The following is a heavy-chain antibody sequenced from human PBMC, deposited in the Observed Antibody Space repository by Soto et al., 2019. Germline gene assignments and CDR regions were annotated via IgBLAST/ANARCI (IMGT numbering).Heavy chain of an antibody. CDR3: AKDVLVGSPAVWGDYYYYYVMDV. CDR2: ISYDGSNK. D-gene: IGHD3-16*01. V-gene: IGHV3-30*18. CDR1: GFTFSSYG. J-gene: IGHJ6*02. Sequence: GGSLRLSCAASGFTFSSYGMNWVRQAPGKGLERVAVISYDGSNKYYADSVKGRFTIYRDNSKNTLYLQMNRLRGEDTAVYYCAKDVLVGSPAVWGDYYYYYVMDVWGQGTTVTVSS.